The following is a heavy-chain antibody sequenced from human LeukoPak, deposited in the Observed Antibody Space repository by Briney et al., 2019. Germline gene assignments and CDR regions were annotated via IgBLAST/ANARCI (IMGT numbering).Heavy chain of an antibody. CDR1: GGSVSSGSYY. CDR3: ARDREIVTTGARFFDY. Sequence: SETLSLTCTVSGGSVSSGSYYWSWIRQPPGKGLEWIGYIYYSGSTNYNPSLKSRVTISVDTSKNQFSLKLSSVTAADTAVYYCARDREIVTTGARFFDYWGQGTLVTVSS. V-gene: IGHV4-61*01. D-gene: IGHD5-12*01. J-gene: IGHJ4*02. CDR2: IYYSGST.